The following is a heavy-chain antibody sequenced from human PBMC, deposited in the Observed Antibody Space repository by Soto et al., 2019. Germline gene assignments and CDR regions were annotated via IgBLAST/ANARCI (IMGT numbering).Heavy chain of an antibody. J-gene: IGHJ2*01. V-gene: IGHV4-4*02. CDR3: AIKPIVILTDSYFDL. D-gene: IGHD3-22*01. Sequence: SLTCVVSGGSISSNNWWSWVRQPPGKGLQWIGEINHSGSSNYNPSLKSRLTISVDKSKNQFSLDLTSVTAADTAMYYCAIKPIVILTDSYFDLWGRGTLVTVSS. CDR1: GGSISSNNW. CDR2: INHSGSS.